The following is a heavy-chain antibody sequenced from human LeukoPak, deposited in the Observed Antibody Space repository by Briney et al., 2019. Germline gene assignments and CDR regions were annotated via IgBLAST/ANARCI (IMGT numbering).Heavy chain of an antibody. CDR1: GFTVSTYT. Sequence: GGSLRLSCTASGFTVSTYTMNWVRQAPGKGLEWVSSISSSSYYIYYADSVKGRFTISRDNAKNSLFLQMNSLRAEDTAVYYCGAAYSGSSPFDYWGQGTLVTVSS. J-gene: IGHJ4*02. CDR2: ISSSSYYI. CDR3: GAAYSGSSPFDY. V-gene: IGHV3-21*01. D-gene: IGHD1-26*01.